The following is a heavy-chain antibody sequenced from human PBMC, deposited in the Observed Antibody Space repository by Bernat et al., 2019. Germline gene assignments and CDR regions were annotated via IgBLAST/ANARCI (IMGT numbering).Heavy chain of an antibody. CDR3: AREMRKFRDCTGGVCYGGYYYYMDV. J-gene: IGHJ6*03. V-gene: IGHV4-34*01. CDR1: GGSFSGYY. CDR2: INHSGST. D-gene: IGHD2-8*02. Sequence: QVQLQQWGAGLLKPSETLSLTCAVYGGSFSGYYWSWIRQPPGKGLEWIGEINHSGSTNYNPSLKSRVTISVDTSKNQFSLKLSSVTAADTAVYYCAREMRKFRDCTGGVCYGGYYYYMDVWGKGTTVTVSS.